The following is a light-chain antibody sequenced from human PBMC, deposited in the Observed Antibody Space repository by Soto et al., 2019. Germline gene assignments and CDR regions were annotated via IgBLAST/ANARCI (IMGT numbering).Light chain of an antibody. CDR1: QSLVYSDGNTY. Sequence: DIVLTQTPLSSPVTLGQPASISCRSSQSLVYSDGNTYLSWLQQRPGQPPRLLIYQVSNRYSGVPDRFSGSGEGTDFKLKISRVEAEDVGVYYCVQFAHFPRTFGQGTKVEIK. V-gene: IGKV2-24*01. CDR3: VQFAHFPRT. J-gene: IGKJ1*01. CDR2: QVS.